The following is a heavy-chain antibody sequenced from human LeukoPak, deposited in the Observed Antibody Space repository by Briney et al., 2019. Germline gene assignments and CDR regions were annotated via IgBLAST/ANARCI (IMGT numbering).Heavy chain of an antibody. V-gene: IGHV3-7*01. CDR2: IKQDGSEK. Sequence: PGGSLRLSCAASRFTFSTYWMSWVRQAPGKGLEWVANIKQDGSEKYYVSSVKGRFTISRDNAKNSLYLQMNSLRAEDTAVYYCASQYCSSRTCYTDAFDIWGQGTMVTVSS. D-gene: IGHD2-2*02. J-gene: IGHJ3*02. CDR1: RFTFSTYW. CDR3: ASQYCSSRTCYTDAFDI.